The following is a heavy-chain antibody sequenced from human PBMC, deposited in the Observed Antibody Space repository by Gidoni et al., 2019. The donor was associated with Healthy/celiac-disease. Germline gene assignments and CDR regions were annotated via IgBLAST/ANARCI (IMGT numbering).Heavy chain of an antibody. CDR2: ISSSSSYI. J-gene: IGHJ4*02. CDR1: GFTFSSYS. CDR3: ARDPLAAAPDY. Sequence: EVQLVESGGGLVKPGGSLRLSCAASGFTFSSYSMNWVRQAPGKGLEWVSSISSSSSYIYYADSVKGRFIISRDNAKSSLYLQMNSLRAEDTAVYYCARDPLAAAPDYWGQGTLVTVSS. D-gene: IGHD6-13*01. V-gene: IGHV3-21*01.